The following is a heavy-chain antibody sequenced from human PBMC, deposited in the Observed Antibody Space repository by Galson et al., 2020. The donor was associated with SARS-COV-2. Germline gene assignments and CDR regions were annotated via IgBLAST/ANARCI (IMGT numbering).Heavy chain of an antibody. Sequence: SMRLSCLASGYTLSTFDMHYARQTPRQELDRDSYIIIHRRTISYADPVKGRFTISRDNAKNSLYLQMNSLRAEDTAVYYCARDTYYDFWSGYYTYYYYYGMDVWGQGTTVTVSS. D-gene: IGHD3-3*01. CDR1: GYTLSTFD. V-gene: IGHV3-48*03. CDR3: ARDTYYDFWSGYYTYYYYYGMDV. J-gene: IGHJ6*02. CDR2: IIIHRRTI.